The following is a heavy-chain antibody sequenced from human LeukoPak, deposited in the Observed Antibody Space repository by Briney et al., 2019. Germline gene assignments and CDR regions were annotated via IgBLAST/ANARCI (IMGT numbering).Heavy chain of an antibody. D-gene: IGHD3-3*01. Sequence: SVKVSCKASGGTFSSYAISWVRQAPGQGLGWMGRIIPILGIANYAQKFQGRVTITADKSTSTAYMELSSLRSEDTAVYYCAGGSGYYSSYYYYGMDVWGQGTTVTVSS. CDR3: AGGSGYYSSYYYYGMDV. CDR1: GGTFSSYA. J-gene: IGHJ6*02. CDR2: IIPILGIA. V-gene: IGHV1-69*04.